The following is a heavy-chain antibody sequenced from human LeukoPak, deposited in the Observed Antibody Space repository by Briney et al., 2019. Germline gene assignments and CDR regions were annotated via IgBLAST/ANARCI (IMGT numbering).Heavy chain of an antibody. CDR2: ISWNSGSI. CDR1: GFTFDDYA. D-gene: IGHD6-13*01. Sequence: GGSLRLSCAASGFTFDDYAMHWVRQAPGKGLEWISGISWNSGSIGYADSVKGRFTISRDNAKNSLYLQMNSLRAEDTALYYCAKEQYSSSWYETRAFDIWGQGTMVTVSS. CDR3: AKEQYSSSWYETRAFDI. J-gene: IGHJ3*02. V-gene: IGHV3-9*01.